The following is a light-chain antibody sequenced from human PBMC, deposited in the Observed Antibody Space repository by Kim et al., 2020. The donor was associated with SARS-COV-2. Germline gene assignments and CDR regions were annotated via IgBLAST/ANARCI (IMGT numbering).Light chain of an antibody. CDR3: ASWDDNLGGWV. V-gene: IGLV1-44*01. CDR2: SNV. J-gene: IGLJ7*01. CDR1: SSDIGSNT. Sequence: QSVLTQPPSASGTPGQRVTISCAGSSSDIGSNTVSWYQQFPGTTPKLLIYSNVQRPSGVPDRFSGSKSGTSASLAISGLQSEDEADYYCASWDDNLGGWVFGGGTQLTVL.